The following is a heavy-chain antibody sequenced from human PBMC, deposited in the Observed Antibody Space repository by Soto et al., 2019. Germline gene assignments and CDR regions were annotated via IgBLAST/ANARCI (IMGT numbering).Heavy chain of an antibody. V-gene: IGHV3-33*01. CDR2: IWYDGSNK. CDR1: GFTFSNHA. CDR3: ARDGQPRAPYALAV. Sequence: QVQLVESGGGVVQPGTSLRLSCTTSGFTFSNHAMHWVRQAPGKGLEWVAQIWYDGSNKYYADSVKGRFTISRDNSRNMVYVQMNSLRVEDTAVYYCARDGQPRAPYALAVWGQGTTVTVSS. J-gene: IGHJ6*02. D-gene: IGHD3-16*01.